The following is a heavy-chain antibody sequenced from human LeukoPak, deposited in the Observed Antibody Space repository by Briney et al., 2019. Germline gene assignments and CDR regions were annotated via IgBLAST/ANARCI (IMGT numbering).Heavy chain of an antibody. D-gene: IGHD1-1*01. CDR3: ARGQNWNVKRGNWFDP. J-gene: IGHJ5*02. V-gene: IGHV1-8*01. CDR1: GYTFTSYD. Sequence: ASVTVSCKASGYTFTSYDIHWVRQAPGQGLEWMGWMNPNSGNTGYAQKFQGRVTMTRNTSISTAYMELSSLRSEDTAVYYCARGQNWNVKRGNWFDPWGQGTLVTVSS. CDR2: MNPNSGNT.